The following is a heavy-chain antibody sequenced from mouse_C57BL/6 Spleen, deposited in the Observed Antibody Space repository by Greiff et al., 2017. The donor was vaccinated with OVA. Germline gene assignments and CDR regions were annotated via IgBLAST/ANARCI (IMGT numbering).Heavy chain of an antibody. CDR3: ARGYYGNYYAMDY. CDR2: ISDGGSYT. D-gene: IGHD2-1*01. Sequence: EVQLVESGGGLVKPGGSLKLSCAASGFTFSSYAMSWVRQTPEKRLEWVATISDGGSYTYYPDNVKGRFTISRDNAKNNLYLQMSHLKSEDTAMYYCARGYYGNYYAMDYWGQGTSVTVSS. V-gene: IGHV5-4*01. J-gene: IGHJ4*01. CDR1: GFTFSSYA.